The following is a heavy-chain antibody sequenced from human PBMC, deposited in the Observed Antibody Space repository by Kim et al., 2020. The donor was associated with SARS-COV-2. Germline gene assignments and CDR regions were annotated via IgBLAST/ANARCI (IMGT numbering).Heavy chain of an antibody. D-gene: IGHD6-13*01. CDR3: TTAIAAAGKGYYYYGMDV. V-gene: IGHV3-15*01. J-gene: IGHJ6*02. Sequence: GRFTISRDDSKNTLYLQMNSLKTEDTAVYYCTTAIAAAGKGYYYYGMDVWGQGTTVTVSS.